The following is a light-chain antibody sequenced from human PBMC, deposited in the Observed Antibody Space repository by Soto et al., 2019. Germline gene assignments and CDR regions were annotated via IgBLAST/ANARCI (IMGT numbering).Light chain of an antibody. CDR2: EVS. CDR1: SSDVGGYNY. CDR3: SSYTSSSTPYV. Sequence: QSVLTQPASVSGSPGQSITISCTGTSSDVGGYNYVSWYQQHPGKASKLMIYEVSNQPSGVSNRFSGSKSGNTASLTISGLQAEDEADYYCSSYTSSSTPYVFGTGTKLTVL. J-gene: IGLJ1*01. V-gene: IGLV2-14*01.